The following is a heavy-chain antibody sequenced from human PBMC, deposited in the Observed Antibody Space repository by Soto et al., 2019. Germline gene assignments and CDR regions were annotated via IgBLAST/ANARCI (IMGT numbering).Heavy chain of an antibody. Sequence: QVQLQESGPGLVKPSETLSLTCTVSGGSISSYYWSWIRQPPGKGLEWIGYIYYSGSTNYNPSLKSRVTISVDTSKNQFSLKLSSVTAADTAVYYCARSDLNPGIVVVPAAFSFDIWGQGTMVTVSS. J-gene: IGHJ3*02. CDR3: ARSDLNPGIVVVPAAFSFDI. V-gene: IGHV4-59*01. CDR1: GGSISSYY. D-gene: IGHD2-2*01. CDR2: IYYSGST.